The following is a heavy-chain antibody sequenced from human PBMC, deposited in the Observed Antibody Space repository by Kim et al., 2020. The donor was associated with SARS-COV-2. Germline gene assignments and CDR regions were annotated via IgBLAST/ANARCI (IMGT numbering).Heavy chain of an antibody. D-gene: IGHD3-22*01. CDR1: GFTFSSYA. CDR3: AKFYRYYDSSGYYRDKGPYFDY. CDR2: ISGSGGST. Sequence: GGSLRLSCAASGFTFSSYAMSWVRQAPGKGLEWVSAISGSGGSTYYADSVKGRFTISRDNSKNTLYLQMNSLRAEDTAVYYCAKFYRYYDSSGYYRDKGPYFDYWGQGTLVTVSS. J-gene: IGHJ4*02. V-gene: IGHV3-23*01.